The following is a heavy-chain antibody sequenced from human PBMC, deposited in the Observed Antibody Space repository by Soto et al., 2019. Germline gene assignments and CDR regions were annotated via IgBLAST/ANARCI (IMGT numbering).Heavy chain of an antibody. CDR3: ARLGYCSGGSCRRGNWFDP. CDR1: GDTFTSYE. Sequence: GASVNVSCKASGDTFTSYEINWVRKATGQGLEWMGWMNPNSGNTGYAQKFQGRVTMTRNTSISTGYMELSSLRSEDTAVYYCARLGYCSGGSCRRGNWFDPWGQGTLVTVSS. CDR2: MNPNSGNT. J-gene: IGHJ5*02. D-gene: IGHD2-15*01. V-gene: IGHV1-8*01.